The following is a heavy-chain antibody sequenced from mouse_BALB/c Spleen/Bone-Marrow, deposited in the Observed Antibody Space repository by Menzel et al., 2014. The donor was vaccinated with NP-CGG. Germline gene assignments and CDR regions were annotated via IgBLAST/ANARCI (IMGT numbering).Heavy chain of an antibody. CDR2: INPDSSTI. V-gene: IGHV4-1*02. CDR3: ARLNYYGNLFV. Sequence: EVNVVESGGGLVQPGGSLKLSCAASGFDFSRYWMSWVRQAPGKGLEWIGEINPDSSTINYTPSLKDKFIISRDNAKNTRYLQMSKVRSEDTALYYCARLNYYGNLFVWGAGTTVTVSS. J-gene: IGHJ1*01. CDR1: GFDFSRYW. D-gene: IGHD1-1*01.